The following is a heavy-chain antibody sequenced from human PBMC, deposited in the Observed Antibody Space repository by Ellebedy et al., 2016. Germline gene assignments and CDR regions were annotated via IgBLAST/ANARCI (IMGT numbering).Heavy chain of an antibody. CDR3: ARDGGNIVVVVAATNNYGMDV. Sequence: GESLKISCAASGFTFSSYAMSWVRQAPGKGLEWVSTISGSGGSTYYADSVKGRFTISRDNSKNTLYLQMNSLRAEDTAVYYCARDGGNIVVVVAATNNYGMDVWGQGTTVTVSS. CDR1: GFTFSSYA. CDR2: ISGSGGST. V-gene: IGHV3-23*01. D-gene: IGHD2-15*01. J-gene: IGHJ6*02.